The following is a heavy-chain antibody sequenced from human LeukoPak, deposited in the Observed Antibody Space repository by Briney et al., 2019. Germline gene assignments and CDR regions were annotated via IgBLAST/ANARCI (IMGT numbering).Heavy chain of an antibody. CDR2: IYSGGST. D-gene: IGHD3-3*01. V-gene: IGHV3-66*02. CDR1: GFTVSSNY. Sequence: GGSLRLSCAASGFTVSSNYMSWVRQAPGKGLEWVSVIYSGGSTYYADSVKGRFTISRDNSKNTLYLQMNSLRAEDTAVYYCARAAPPVLRFPQLGAFDIWGQGTMVTVSS. J-gene: IGHJ3*02. CDR3: ARAAPPVLRFPQLGAFDI.